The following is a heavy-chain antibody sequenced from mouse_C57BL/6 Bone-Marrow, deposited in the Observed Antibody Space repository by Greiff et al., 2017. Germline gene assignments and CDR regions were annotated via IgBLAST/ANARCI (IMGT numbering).Heavy chain of an antibody. CDR1: GFTFSSYG. D-gene: IGHD4-1*01. V-gene: IGHV5-6*01. CDR3: ARLAGTYFDY. CDR2: ISSGGSYT. J-gene: IGHJ2*01. Sequence: EVQRVESGGDLVKPGGSLKLSCAASGFTFSSYGMSWVRQTPDKRLEWVATISSGGSYTYYPDSVKGRFTISRDNAKNTLYLHMSSLKSEDTAMYYCARLAGTYFDYWGQGTTLTVSS.